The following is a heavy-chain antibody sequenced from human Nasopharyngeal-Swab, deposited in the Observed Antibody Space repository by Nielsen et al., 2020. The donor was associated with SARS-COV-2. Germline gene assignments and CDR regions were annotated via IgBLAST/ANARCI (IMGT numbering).Heavy chain of an antibody. CDR2: IIPIFGTA. D-gene: IGHD3-9*01. V-gene: IGHV1-69*13. Sequence: SVKVSCKASGGTFSSYAISWVRQAPGQGLEWMGGIIPIFGTANYAQKFQGRVTITADESTSTACMELSSLRSEDTAVYYCARSSAYYDILTGYYPLFDYWGQGTLVTVSS. CDR3: ARSSAYYDILTGYYPLFDY. J-gene: IGHJ4*02. CDR1: GGTFSSYA.